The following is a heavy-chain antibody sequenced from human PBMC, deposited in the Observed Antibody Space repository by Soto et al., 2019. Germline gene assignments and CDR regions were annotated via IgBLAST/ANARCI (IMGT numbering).Heavy chain of an antibody. CDR1: GYIFINYG. D-gene: IGHD2-2*01. V-gene: IGHV1-18*01. CDR3: ARDEVPAANWLDP. Sequence: ASVKVSCKASGYIFINYGITWVRQAPGQGLEWMGWISGYNGNTNRAQKFQGRVTMTTDTSTSTAYMELRSLGFDDTAVYYCARDEVPAANWLDPWGQGTLVTVSS. J-gene: IGHJ5*02. CDR2: ISGYNGNT.